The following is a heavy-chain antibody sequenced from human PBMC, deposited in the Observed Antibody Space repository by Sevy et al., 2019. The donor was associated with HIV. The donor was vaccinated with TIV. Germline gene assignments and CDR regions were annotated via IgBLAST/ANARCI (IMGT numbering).Heavy chain of an antibody. V-gene: IGHV1-2*02. CDR1: GYTFTGYY. D-gene: IGHD3-9*01. CDR3: ARDLYDILTGYSHFLAY. Sequence: ASVKVSCKASGYTFTGYYMHWVRQAPGQGLEWMGWLNPNSGGTNYAQKFQGRVTMTRDTSISTAYMELSRLRSDDTAVYYCARDLYDILTGYSHFLAYWGQGTLVTVSS. CDR2: LNPNSGGT. J-gene: IGHJ4*02.